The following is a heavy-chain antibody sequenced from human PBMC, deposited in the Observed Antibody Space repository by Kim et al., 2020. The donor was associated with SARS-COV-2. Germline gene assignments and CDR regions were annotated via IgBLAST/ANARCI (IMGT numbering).Heavy chain of an antibody. CDR2: ISYDGSNK. CDR1: GFTFSSYG. CDR3: ARDARYFDWDGVDV. J-gene: IGHJ6*02. Sequence: GGSLRLSCAASGFTFSSYGMHWVRQAPGKGLEWVAVISYDGSNKYYADSVKGRFTISRDNSKNTLYLQMNSLRAEDTAVYYCARDARYFDWDGVDVWGQGTTVTVSS. D-gene: IGHD3-9*01. V-gene: IGHV3-33*05.